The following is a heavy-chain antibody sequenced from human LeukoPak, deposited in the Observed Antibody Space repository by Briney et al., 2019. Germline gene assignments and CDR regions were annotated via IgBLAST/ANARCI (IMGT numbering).Heavy chain of an antibody. J-gene: IGHJ4*02. CDR1: GFTFSSYW. D-gene: IGHD3-10*01. CDR3: ARMTEGGYFDY. CDR2: IKQDGSEK. Sequence: GGSLRLSCVASGFTFSSYWMSWVRQAPGKGLEWVANIKQDGSEKYYVDSVKGRFTISRDNAKNSLYLQMNSLRAEDTAVYYCARMTEGGYFDYWGQGTLVTVSS. V-gene: IGHV3-7*01.